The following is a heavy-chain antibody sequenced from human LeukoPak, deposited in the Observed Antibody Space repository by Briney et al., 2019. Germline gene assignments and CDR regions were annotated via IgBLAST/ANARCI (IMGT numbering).Heavy chain of an antibody. CDR1: GFTVSSNS. D-gene: IGHD6-19*01. V-gene: IGHV3-21*01. Sequence: GGSLRLSCTVSGFTVSSNSMNWVRQAPGKGLEWVSSISSSSSYIYYADSVKGRFTISRDNAKNSLYLQMNSLRAEDTAVYYCARYSSGWYFDYWGQGTLVTVSS. CDR2: ISSSSSYI. J-gene: IGHJ4*02. CDR3: ARYSSGWYFDY.